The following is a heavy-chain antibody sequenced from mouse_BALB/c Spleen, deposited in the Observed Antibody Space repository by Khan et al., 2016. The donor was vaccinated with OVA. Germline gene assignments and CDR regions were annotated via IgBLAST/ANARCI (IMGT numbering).Heavy chain of an antibody. Sequence: QVQLQQSGPGLVQPSQSLSITCTVSGFSLTNFGVHWVRQSPGKGLEWLGVIWSGGSTDYNAAFKSRLSISKDNSKSNVCFKMKSLQANDTATYYCARREYLMTWFAYWGQGTLVTVSA. J-gene: IGHJ3*01. CDR1: GFSLTNFG. CDR3: ARREYLMTWFAY. V-gene: IGHV2-2*02. CDR2: IWSGGST.